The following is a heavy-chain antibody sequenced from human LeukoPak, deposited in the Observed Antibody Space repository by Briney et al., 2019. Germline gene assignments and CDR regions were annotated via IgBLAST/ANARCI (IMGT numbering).Heavy chain of an antibody. Sequence: PSETLPLTCTVSGGSISSYYWSWIRQPPGKGLEWIGYIHYSGSTNNNPSLKGRVTISVDTSKNQFSLKLSSVTAADTAVYYCARAHYDNSGYYTFLFDYWGQGTLVTVSS. CDR2: IHYSGST. J-gene: IGHJ4*02. D-gene: IGHD3-22*01. V-gene: IGHV4-59*01. CDR3: ARAHYDNSGYYTFLFDY. CDR1: GGSISSYY.